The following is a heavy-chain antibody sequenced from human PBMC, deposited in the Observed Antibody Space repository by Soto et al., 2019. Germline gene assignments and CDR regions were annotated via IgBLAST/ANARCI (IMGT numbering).Heavy chain of an antibody. CDR1: GFTFSDYA. CDR3: AKGSRDSSWLD. CDR2: TSDDGSKR. D-gene: IGHD6-13*01. J-gene: IGHJ4*02. Sequence: QVQLVESGGGAVLAGMSLRLSCAGSGFTFSDYAMYWVRQAPGKGLEWVAVTSDDGSKRYYTESVKGRFTITRDNSKNALFLQMNSLRREDTAVYYCAKGSRDSSWLDWVQGTLVAVVS. V-gene: IGHV3-30*18.